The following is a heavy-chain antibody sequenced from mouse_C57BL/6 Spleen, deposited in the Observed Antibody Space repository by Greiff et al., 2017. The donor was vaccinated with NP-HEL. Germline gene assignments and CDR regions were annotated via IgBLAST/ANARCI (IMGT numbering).Heavy chain of an antibody. CDR2: IDPSDSYT. V-gene: IGHV1-69*01. CDR3: ARRDTSFDY. CDR1: GYTFTSYW. Sequence: QVQLQQPGAELVMPGASVKLSCKASGYTFTSYWMHWVKQRPGQGLEWIGEIDPSDSYTNYNQKFKGKSTLTVDKSSSTAYMQLSSLTSEDSAVYYCARRDTSFDYWGQGTTLTVSS. J-gene: IGHJ2*01.